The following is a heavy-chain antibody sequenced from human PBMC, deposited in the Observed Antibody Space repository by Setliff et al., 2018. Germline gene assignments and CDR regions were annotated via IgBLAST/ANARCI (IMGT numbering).Heavy chain of an antibody. D-gene: IGHD2-15*01. J-gene: IGHJ4*02. CDR2: TYHDGNT. CDR1: GASINSLTL. V-gene: IGHV4-4*02. CDR3: ARVGGRDGGNPPPLILNGFDY. Sequence: SETLSLTCAVSGASINSLTLWSWVRQSPGKGLEWFGHTYHDGNTKSYPSVHFNQSLKSRVTMSVYKSQNHFSLALTSGTAADTAVYYCARVGGRDGGNPPPLILNGFDYWGQGTLVTVSS.